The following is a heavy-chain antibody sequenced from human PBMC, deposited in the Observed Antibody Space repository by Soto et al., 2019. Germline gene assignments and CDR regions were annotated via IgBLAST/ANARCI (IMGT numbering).Heavy chain of an antibody. CDR1: GYTFTSYG. D-gene: IGHD2-2*02. V-gene: IGHV1-18*04. CDR2: ISAYNGNT. CDR3: ARDRGYCSSTSCYRPDYYYYYGMDV. J-gene: IGHJ6*02. Sequence: QVQLVQSGAEVKKPGASVKVSCKASGYTFTSYGISWVRQAPGQGLEWMGWISAYNGNTNYAQKLPGRVTMTTDTSTSTAYMELRSLRSDDTAGYYCARDRGYCSSTSCYRPDYYYYYGMDVWGQGTTVTVSS.